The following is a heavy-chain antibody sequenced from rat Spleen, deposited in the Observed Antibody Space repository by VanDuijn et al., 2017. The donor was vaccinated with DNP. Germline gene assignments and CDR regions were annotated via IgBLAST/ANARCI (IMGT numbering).Heavy chain of an antibody. CDR2: ISTGGST. Sequence: QVQLKESGPGMVQPSQTLSLTCTVSGFSLIDYSVYWVRQPPGKVLEWIAAISTGGSTYYNSALKSRLSISRDTSKSQVFLKMNSLQTEDTAMYFCARDNYFDYWGQGVMVTVSS. CDR1: GFSLIDYS. V-gene: IGHV2-6*01. J-gene: IGHJ2*01. CDR3: ARDNYFDY.